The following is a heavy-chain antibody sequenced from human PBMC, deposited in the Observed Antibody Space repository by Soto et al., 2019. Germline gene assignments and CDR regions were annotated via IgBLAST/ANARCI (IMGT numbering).Heavy chain of an antibody. V-gene: IGHV1-69*13. CDR1: GYPFTRYA. CDR3: ARDRGSYDPGYYYYGMDV. D-gene: IGHD1-26*01. CDR2: INAIFGKA. J-gene: IGHJ6*02. Sequence: SVKVSCKASGYPFTRYAMHWVRQAPGQRLEWMGGINAIFGKANYAQKFQGRVTITADESTSTAYMEPSSLRSEDTAVYYCARDRGSYDPGYYYYGMDVWGQGTTVTVSS.